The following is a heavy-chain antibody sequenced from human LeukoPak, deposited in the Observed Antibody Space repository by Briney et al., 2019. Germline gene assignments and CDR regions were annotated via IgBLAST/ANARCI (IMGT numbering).Heavy chain of an antibody. Sequence: GGSLRLSCAASGFTFSSYGMHWVRQAPGKGLEWVAVISYDGSDKYYADSVKGRFTISRDNSKNTLYLQMNSLRAEGTAVYYCAHIPSSSDYWGQGTLVTVSS. CDR3: AHIPSSSDY. V-gene: IGHV3-30*03. CDR2: ISYDGSDK. D-gene: IGHD6-6*01. CDR1: GFTFSSYG. J-gene: IGHJ4*02.